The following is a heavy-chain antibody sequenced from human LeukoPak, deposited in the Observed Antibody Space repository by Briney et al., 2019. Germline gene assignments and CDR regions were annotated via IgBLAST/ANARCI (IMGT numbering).Heavy chain of an antibody. J-gene: IGHJ4*02. CDR3: AKGRGYCSSTSCYKGSASDY. CDR2: ISGSGGST. CDR1: GFTFSSYA. Sequence: PGGSLRLSCAASGFTFSSYAMSWVRQAPGKGLEWVSAISGSGGSTYYVDSVKGRFTISRDNSKNTLYLQMNSLRAEDTAVYYCAKGRGYCSSTSCYKGSASDYWGQGTLVTVSS. D-gene: IGHD2-2*02. V-gene: IGHV3-23*01.